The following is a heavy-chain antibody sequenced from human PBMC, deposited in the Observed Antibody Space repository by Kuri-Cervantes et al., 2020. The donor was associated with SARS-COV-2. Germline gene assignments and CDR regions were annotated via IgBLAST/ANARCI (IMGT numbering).Heavy chain of an antibody. Sequence: GESLKISYAASEFTFSSYSMNWVRQAPGKGLEWVSSISSSSSYIYYADSVKGRFTISRDNAKNSLYLQMNSLRAEDTAVYYCARMYNWNYGYLDDYWGQGTLVTVSS. CDR3: ARMYNWNYGYLDDY. D-gene: IGHD1-7*01. CDR1: EFTFSSYS. V-gene: IGHV3-21*01. CDR2: ISSSSSYI. J-gene: IGHJ4*02.